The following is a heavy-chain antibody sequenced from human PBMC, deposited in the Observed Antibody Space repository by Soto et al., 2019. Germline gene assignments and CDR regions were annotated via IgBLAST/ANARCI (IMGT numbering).Heavy chain of an antibody. V-gene: IGHV3-30*18. Sequence: QVQLVESVGGVVQPGRSLRLSCAASGFTFSSYGMHWVRQAPGKGLEWVAVISYDGSNKYYADYVKCRFTISRDNSKKTLYLQMNSLRAEDTAVYYCAKDRRPDIVLVPSWGMDVWGQWTTVTVSS. CDR1: GFTFSSYG. CDR3: AKDRRPDIVLVPSWGMDV. D-gene: IGHD2-2*01. J-gene: IGHJ6*02. CDR2: ISYDGSNK.